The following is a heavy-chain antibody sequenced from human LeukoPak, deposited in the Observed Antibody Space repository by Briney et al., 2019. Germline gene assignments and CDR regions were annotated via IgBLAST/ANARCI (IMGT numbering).Heavy chain of an antibody. CDR3: ARGMTTVTGGDY. CDR1: GGSISSYY. J-gene: IGHJ4*02. D-gene: IGHD4-17*01. Sequence: SETLSLTCTVSGGSISSYYWSWIRQPPGKGLEWIGEINHSGSTNYNPSLKSRVTISVDTSKNQFSLKLSSVTAADTAVYYCARGMTTVTGGDYWGQGTLVTVSS. V-gene: IGHV4-34*01. CDR2: INHSGST.